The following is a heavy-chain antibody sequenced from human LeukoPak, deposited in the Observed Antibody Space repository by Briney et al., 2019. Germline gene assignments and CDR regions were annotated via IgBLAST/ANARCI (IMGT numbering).Heavy chain of an antibody. D-gene: IGHD3-22*01. CDR3: AKSHYYDSSGYYYGFDY. Sequence: PGGPLRLSCAASGFTFSSYAMSWVRQAPGKGLEWVSAISGSGGSTYYADSVKGRFTISRDNSKNTLYLQMNSLRAEDTAVYYCAKSHYYDSSGYYYGFDYWGQGTLVTVSS. CDR2: ISGSGGST. V-gene: IGHV3-23*01. J-gene: IGHJ4*02. CDR1: GFTFSSYA.